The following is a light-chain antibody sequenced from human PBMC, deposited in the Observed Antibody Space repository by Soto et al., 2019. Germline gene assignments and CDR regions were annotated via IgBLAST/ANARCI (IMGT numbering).Light chain of an antibody. Sequence: EIVLTQSPATLSSFPGDRVTLSCRASQAVNTRLAWYQHKPGQAPRHLIYLASNKAAGVPARFSGSGSGTDFTLTISDVEPEDFAVYYWHQRQSWPRTFGQGTKVDIK. V-gene: IGKV3-11*01. CDR1: QAVNTR. CDR3: HQRQSWPRT. J-gene: IGKJ1*01. CDR2: LAS.